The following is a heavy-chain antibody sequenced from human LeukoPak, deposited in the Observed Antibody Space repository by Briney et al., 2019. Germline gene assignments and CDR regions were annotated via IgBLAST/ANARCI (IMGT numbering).Heavy chain of an antibody. V-gene: IGHV1-2*02. J-gene: IGHJ5*02. CDR3: ARGRPALIVLMVYPSVALDP. CDR1: GYTFTPYY. Sequence: APLKLSCKASGYTFTPYYMLWVPQAPAQGLEGMGWINLNRASTNYAQKFQGRVTMTRDTSISTAYMELSRLRSDDTAVYYCARGRPALIVLMVYPSVALDPWGQGTLVTVSS. D-gene: IGHD2-8*01. CDR2: INLNRAST.